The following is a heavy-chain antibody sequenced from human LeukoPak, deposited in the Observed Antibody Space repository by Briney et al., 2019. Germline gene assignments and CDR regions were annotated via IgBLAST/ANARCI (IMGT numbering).Heavy chain of an antibody. V-gene: IGHV3-48*02. CDR1: GFTFGTYG. J-gene: IGHJ4*02. CDR2: ISSRGTTK. Sequence: GGALRLSCAASGFTFGTYGMNWVRQATWNGLEYISYISSRGTTKYYADSVKGRFIISRDNAKNSLSLQMNSLRDGDTAVYYCAREGHSASWYLDYWGQGTLVTVSS. CDR3: AREGHSASWYLDY. D-gene: IGHD6-13*01.